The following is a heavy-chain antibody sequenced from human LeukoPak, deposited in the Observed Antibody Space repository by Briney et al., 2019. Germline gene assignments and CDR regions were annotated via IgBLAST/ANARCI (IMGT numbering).Heavy chain of an antibody. CDR2: IFYSGST. D-gene: IGHD6-25*01. Sequence: PSETLSLTCIVSGGSISTTNYYWGWIRQPPGKGLEWIGNIFYSGSTYYSPSLKSRVTISVDTSKNQFSLKLSSVTAADTAVYYCAKSGGYGLIDYWGQGTLVTVSS. CDR3: AKSGGYGLIDY. J-gene: IGHJ4*01. CDR1: GGSISTTNYY. V-gene: IGHV4-39*07.